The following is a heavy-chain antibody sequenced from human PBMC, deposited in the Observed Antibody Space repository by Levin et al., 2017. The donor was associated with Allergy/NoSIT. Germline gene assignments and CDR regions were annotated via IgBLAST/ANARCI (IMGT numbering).Heavy chain of an antibody. CDR2: IRATAKTV. CDR1: GFTFRNFA. J-gene: IGHJ4*02. CDR3: AKFFEVTPFDG. Sequence: GGSLRLSCAASGFTFRNFAMSWIRQSPGKGLEWLASIRATAKTVFYADPVKGRFTISRDNSNNALYLQMNNLRVDDTAVYYCAKFFEVTPFDGWGQGTLVSVSS. V-gene: IGHV3-11*04. D-gene: IGHD3-3*01.